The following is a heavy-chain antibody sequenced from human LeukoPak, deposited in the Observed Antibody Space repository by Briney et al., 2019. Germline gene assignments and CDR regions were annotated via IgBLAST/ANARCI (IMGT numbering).Heavy chain of an antibody. Sequence: PGGSLRLSCAASGFTFDDYAMHWVRHAPGKGLEWVSGISWNSGSIGYADSVKGRSTISRDNSKNTLYLQMNSLRAEDTAVYYCAKRLWESSGYPDAFDIWGQGTMVTVSS. CDR3: AKRLWESSGYPDAFDI. CDR1: GFTFDDYA. D-gene: IGHD3-22*01. CDR2: ISWNSGSI. V-gene: IGHV3-9*01. J-gene: IGHJ3*02.